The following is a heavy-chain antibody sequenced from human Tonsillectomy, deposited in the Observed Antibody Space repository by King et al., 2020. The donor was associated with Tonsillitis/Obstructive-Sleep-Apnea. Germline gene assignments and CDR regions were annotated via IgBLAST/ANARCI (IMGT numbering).Heavy chain of an antibody. D-gene: IGHD1-26*01. Sequence: VQLVESGAEVKKPGESLKISCKGSGYSFTTYWIGWVRQMPGKXLEWMGIIYPGDSDTRYSPSFXGLVTIXADKSISTAYLKWSSXKASDTAMYYCARRSXVGATTADYWGQXXXVTVSS. V-gene: IGHV5-51*03. CDR3: ARRSXVGATTADY. CDR1: GYSFTTYW. J-gene: IGHJ4*02. CDR2: IYPGDSDT.